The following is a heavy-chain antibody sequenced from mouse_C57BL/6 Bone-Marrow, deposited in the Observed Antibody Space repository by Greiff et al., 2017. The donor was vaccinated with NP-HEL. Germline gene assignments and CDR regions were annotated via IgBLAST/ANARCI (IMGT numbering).Heavy chain of an antibody. J-gene: IGHJ3*01. CDR3: AFYGNYVAWFAY. CDR1: GYTFTSYW. D-gene: IGHD2-1*01. V-gene: IGHV1-64*01. CDR2: IHPNSGST. Sequence: QVQLQQPGAELVKPGASVKLSCKASGYTFTSYWMHWVKQRPGQGLEWIGMIHPNSGSTNYNEKFKSKATLTVDKSSSTAYMQLSSLTSEDSAVYYGAFYGNYVAWFAYWGQGTLVTVSA.